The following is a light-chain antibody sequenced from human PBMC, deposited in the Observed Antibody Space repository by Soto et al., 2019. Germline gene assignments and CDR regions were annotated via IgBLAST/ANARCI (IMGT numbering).Light chain of an antibody. CDR1: ESVNSDY. CDR2: GAS. V-gene: IGKV3-20*01. CDR3: HYYSISIT. Sequence: EIVLTQSPGTLSLSPGEGATLSCRTSESVNSDYLAWYQHKPGQAPRLLIYGASRRATGIPDRFSGSGSGSYFTLTISRIEPEAFALYYCHYYSISITFGQGTKLQIK. J-gene: IGKJ2*01.